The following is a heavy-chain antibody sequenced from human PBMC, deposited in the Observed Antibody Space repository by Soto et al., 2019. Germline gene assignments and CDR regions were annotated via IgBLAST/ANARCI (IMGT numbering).Heavy chain of an antibody. J-gene: IGHJ4*02. CDR2: IRNKANSYST. Sequence: EVQLVESGGGLVQPGGYLRLSCAASGFTFSDHYVDWFRQAPGKRLEWVARIRNKANSYSTEYAASAKGRFTISRDDSKNLVYLQMSSLKTEDTAVYYCARIRLGSYDLKYFDYWGQGALVTVSS. CDR3: ARIRLGSYDLKYFDY. CDR1: GFTFSDHY. D-gene: IGHD1-26*01. V-gene: IGHV3-72*01.